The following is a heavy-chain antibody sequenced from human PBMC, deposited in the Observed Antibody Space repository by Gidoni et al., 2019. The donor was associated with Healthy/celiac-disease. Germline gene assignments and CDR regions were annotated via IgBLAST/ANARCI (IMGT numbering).Heavy chain of an antibody. Sequence: QVQLVQSGAEVKKPGSSVKVSCKASGATFSSYAISWVRQAHGQVLEWMGGIIPIFGTANYAQKFQGRVTITADESTSTAYMELSSLRSEDTAVYYCARALYGSGSYYNPVTGGYGMDVWGQGTTVTVSS. J-gene: IGHJ6*02. CDR2: IIPIFGTA. CDR1: GATFSSYA. V-gene: IGHV1-69*01. D-gene: IGHD3-10*01. CDR3: ARALYGSGSYYNPVTGGYGMDV.